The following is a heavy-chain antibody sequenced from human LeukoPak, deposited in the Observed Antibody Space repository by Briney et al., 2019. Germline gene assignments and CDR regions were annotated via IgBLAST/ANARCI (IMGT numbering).Heavy chain of an antibody. Sequence: ASVKVSCKTSGYSFTSYDINWVRQATGQGLEWMGWMNPNSGNTGYAQKFQGRVTITRNTSIGTAYMELSSLRSDDTAVYYCARRAVDDYYYYMDVWGKGTTVTISS. CDR3: ARRAVDDYYYYMDV. J-gene: IGHJ6*03. CDR1: GYSFTSYD. V-gene: IGHV1-8*03. CDR2: MNPNSGNT. D-gene: IGHD3-9*01.